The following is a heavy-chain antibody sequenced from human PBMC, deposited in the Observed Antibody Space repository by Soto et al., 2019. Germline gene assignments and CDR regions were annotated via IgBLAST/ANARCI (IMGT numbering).Heavy chain of an antibody. Sequence: SETLSLTCTVSGDSISSDYWSWIRQPPGKGLEWIGYIYYSGSTNYNPSLKSRVTISVDTSKNQFSLKLSSVTAADTAVYYCARQSYSSGWHFDYWGQGTLVTVSS. D-gene: IGHD6-19*01. CDR3: ARQSYSSGWHFDY. V-gene: IGHV4-59*08. CDR2: IYYSGST. J-gene: IGHJ4*02. CDR1: GDSISSDY.